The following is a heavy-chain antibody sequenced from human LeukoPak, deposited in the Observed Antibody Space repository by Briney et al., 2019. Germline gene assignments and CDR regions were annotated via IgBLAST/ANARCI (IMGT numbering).Heavy chain of an antibody. Sequence: SETLSLTCAVYGGSFSGYYWSWIRQPPGKGLEWIGEINHRGSTNYNPSLKSRVTISVDTSKNQFSLKLSSVTAADTAVYYCARGPRVFDYWGQGTLVTVSS. J-gene: IGHJ4*02. D-gene: IGHD6-13*01. CDR3: ARGPRVFDY. CDR2: INHRGST. V-gene: IGHV4-34*01. CDR1: GGSFSGYY.